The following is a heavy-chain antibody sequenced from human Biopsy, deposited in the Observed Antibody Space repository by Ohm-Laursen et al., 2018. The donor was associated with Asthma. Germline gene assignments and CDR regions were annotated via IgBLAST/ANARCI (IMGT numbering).Heavy chain of an antibody. J-gene: IGHJ4*02. CDR1: RFTYE. V-gene: IGHV3-30-3*02. CDR2: ISYDGSSI. CDR3: AKRRGYSGHDDDY. D-gene: IGHD5-12*01. Sequence: SLRLSCTASRFTYEMHWVRQAPGKGLEWVAVISYDGSSIYYAGSVKGRFTISRDNSKNTLYLQMNSLRVEDTAVYYCAKRRGYSGHDDDYWGQGTRVTVSS.